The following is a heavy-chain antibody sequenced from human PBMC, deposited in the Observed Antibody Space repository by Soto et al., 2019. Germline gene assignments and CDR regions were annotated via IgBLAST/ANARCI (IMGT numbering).Heavy chain of an antibody. D-gene: IGHD3-10*01. V-gene: IGHV4-31*03. CDR2: ISNSGRT. Sequence: QVQLQESGPGLVKPSQTLSLTCTVSGGSVRRGNYYWSWIRQFPGKGLEWIGYISNSGRTHYNPSLMSRITMLVDTSKNQVFLELRSVTAADTALYYCARADYATGSYYPDYWGQGTLVTVSS. J-gene: IGHJ4*02. CDR3: ARADYATGSYYPDY. CDR1: GGSVRRGNYY.